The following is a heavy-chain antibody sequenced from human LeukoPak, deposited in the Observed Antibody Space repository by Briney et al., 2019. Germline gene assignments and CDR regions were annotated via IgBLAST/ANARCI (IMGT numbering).Heavy chain of an antibody. CDR3: AGATSALDY. CDR1: GFTFSSYA. Sequence: PGRSLRLSCAASGFTFSSYAMHWVRQAPGKGLEWVAVISYDGSNKYYADSVKGRFTISRDNSKNTLYLQMNSLRVEDTAVYYCAGATSALDYWGQGTLVTVSS. CDR2: ISYDGSNK. D-gene: IGHD2-2*01. J-gene: IGHJ4*02. V-gene: IGHV3-30-3*01.